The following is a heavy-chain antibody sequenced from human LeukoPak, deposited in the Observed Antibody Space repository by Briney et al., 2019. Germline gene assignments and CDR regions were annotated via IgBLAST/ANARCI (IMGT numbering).Heavy chain of an antibody. CDR3: ARQGYKSGWYPTFDF. V-gene: IGHV4-59*01. CDR2: VYYAGIT. D-gene: IGHD6-19*01. J-gene: IGHJ4*02. CDR1: GESIGTYY. Sequence: SETLSLTCTVSGESIGTYYWSWNRRPPGKGLEWIGHVYYAGITDYNPSLQSRVTISVDPSRNQLSLKLNSVTAADTAVYYCARQGYKSGWYPTFDFWGPGTQVIVSS.